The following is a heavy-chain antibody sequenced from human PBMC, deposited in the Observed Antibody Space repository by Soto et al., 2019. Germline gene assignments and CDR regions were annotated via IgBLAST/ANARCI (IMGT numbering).Heavy chain of an antibody. J-gene: IGHJ6*03. V-gene: IGHV5-51*01. CDR2: IYPGDSDT. D-gene: IGHD3-10*01. Sequence: PGESLKISCKGSGYSFTSYWIGWVRQMPGKGLEWMGIIYPGDSDTRYSPSFQGQVTISADKSISTAYLQWSSLKASDTAMYYCARLVQGYGSGSYYNHYYYYYMDVWGKGTTVTVPS. CDR3: ARLVQGYGSGSYYNHYYYYYMDV. CDR1: GYSFTSYW.